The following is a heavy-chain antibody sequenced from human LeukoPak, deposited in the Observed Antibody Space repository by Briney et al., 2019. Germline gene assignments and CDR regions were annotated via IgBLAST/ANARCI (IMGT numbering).Heavy chain of an antibody. CDR2: IWYDGSNK. J-gene: IGHJ6*02. Sequence: GRSLRLSCAASVFTFSRYGMHWVRQAPGKGLEWVAVIWYDGSNKYYADSVKGRFTISRDNSKSTLYLQMNSLRAEDTAVYYCARDVAVHYHGMDVWGQGTTVTVSS. D-gene: IGHD2-21*01. CDR1: VFTFSRYG. V-gene: IGHV3-33*01. CDR3: ARDVAVHYHGMDV.